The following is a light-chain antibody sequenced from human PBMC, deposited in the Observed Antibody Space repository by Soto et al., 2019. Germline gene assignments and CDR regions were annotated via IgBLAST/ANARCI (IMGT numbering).Light chain of an antibody. CDR2: GNN. J-gene: IGLJ3*02. CDR3: AAWDDSLNGPV. V-gene: IGLV1-44*01. Sequence: QSVLTQPPSASGTPGQRVTISCSGSSPNIGRNTVNWYQQLPGTAPKLLIYGNNQRPSGVPDRFSGSKSGTSASLAISGLQSEDEADYYCAAWDDSLNGPVFGGGTKLTVL. CDR1: SPNIGRNT.